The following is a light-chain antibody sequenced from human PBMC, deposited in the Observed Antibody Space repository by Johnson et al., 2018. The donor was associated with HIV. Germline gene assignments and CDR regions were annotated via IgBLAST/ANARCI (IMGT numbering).Light chain of an antibody. CDR3: GTWDSSLSAGFYV. CDR2: ENH. V-gene: IGLV1-51*02. J-gene: IGLJ1*01. CDR1: SSNIGNNY. Sequence: QSMLTQPSSVSAAPGQKVTISCSGSSSNIGNNYVSWYQQLPGTAPKLLIYENHKRPSGIPDRFSGSKSGTSATLGITGLQTGDEADYYCGTWDSSLSAGFYVFGTGTKVTVL.